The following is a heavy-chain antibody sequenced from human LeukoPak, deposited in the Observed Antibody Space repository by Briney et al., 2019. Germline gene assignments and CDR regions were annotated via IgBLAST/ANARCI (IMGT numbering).Heavy chain of an antibody. J-gene: IGHJ4*02. V-gene: IGHV4-59*01. CDR1: GGSISSYY. Sequence: SETLSLTCTVSGGSISSYYWSWIRQPPGKGLEWIGYIYYSGSTNYNPSLKSRVTIPVDTSKNQFSLKLSSVTAADTAVYYCARDIVVVEGAFDYWGQGTLVTASS. CDR3: ARDIVVVEGAFDY. D-gene: IGHD2-2*01. CDR2: IYYSGST.